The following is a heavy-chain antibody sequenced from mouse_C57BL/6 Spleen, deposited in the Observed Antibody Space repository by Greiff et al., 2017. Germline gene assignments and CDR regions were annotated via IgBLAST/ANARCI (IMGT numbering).Heavy chain of an antibody. V-gene: IGHV1-82*01. CDR3: ASLYGTCVAWFAY. D-gene: IGHD2-1*01. Sequence: VLLVESGPELVKPGASVKISCKASGYAFSSSWMNWVKQRPGQGLEWIGRLYPGDGDTNYNGKFKGKATLTADKSSSTAYMQLSSLPSEDSAVYFCASLYGTCVAWFAYWGQGALVTVAA. CDR2: LYPGDGDT. J-gene: IGHJ3*01. CDR1: GYAFSSSW.